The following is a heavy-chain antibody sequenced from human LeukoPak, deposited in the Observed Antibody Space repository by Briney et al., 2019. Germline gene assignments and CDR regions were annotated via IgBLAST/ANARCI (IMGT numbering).Heavy chain of an antibody. J-gene: IGHJ5*02. D-gene: IGHD6-13*01. V-gene: IGHV4-39*01. Sequence: PETLSLTHTVSGGSISSSSYYWGWIRQPPGKGLEWIGSIYYSGSTYYNPSLKSRVTISVDLSNNQFSLKLTSVTAADTAVFYCARQGYTTQRFEPSGQG. CDR3: ARQGYTTQRFEP. CDR2: IYYSGST. CDR1: GGSISSSSYY.